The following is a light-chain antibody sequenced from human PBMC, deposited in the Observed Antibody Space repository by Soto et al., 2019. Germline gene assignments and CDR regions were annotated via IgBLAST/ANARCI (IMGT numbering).Light chain of an antibody. CDR3: QQYNNWPLT. CDR2: GAS. CDR1: QSVSSY. Sequence: EIVWTQSPATLSLSPGERSTLSCMASQSVSSYLAWYQQKPGQDPRLLIYGASTRATGITARFSGSGSGTEFTLTISSLQSEDFAVYYCQQYNNWPLTFGGVTKVEIK. J-gene: IGKJ4*01. V-gene: IGKV3-15*01.